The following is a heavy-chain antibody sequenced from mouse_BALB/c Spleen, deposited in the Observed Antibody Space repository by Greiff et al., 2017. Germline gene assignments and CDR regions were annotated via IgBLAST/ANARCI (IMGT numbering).Heavy chain of an antibody. Sequence: QVQLQQSGPELVRPGASVKMSCKASGYTFTSYWMHWVKQRPGQGLEWIGMIDPSNSETRLNQKFKDKATLNVDKSSNTAYMQLSSLTSEDSAVYYCARADYYSGSSSLGNYSDSRGQGTTLTVSS. CDR2: IDPSNSET. CDR3: ARADYYSGSSSLGNYSDS. CDR1: GYTFTSYW. V-gene: IGHV1S127*01. J-gene: IGHJ2*01. D-gene: IGHD1-1*01.